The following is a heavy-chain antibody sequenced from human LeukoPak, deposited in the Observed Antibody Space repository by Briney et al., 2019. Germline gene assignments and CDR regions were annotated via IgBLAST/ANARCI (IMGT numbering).Heavy chain of an antibody. CDR3: AGDPIKRGYYFDY. D-gene: IGHD3-10*01. Sequence: GGSLRLSCAASGFTFSSYSMNWVRQAPGKGLEWVSSISSSSSYIYYADSVKGRFTISRDNAKNSLYLQMNSLRAEDTAVYYCAGDPIKRGYYFDYWGQGTLVTVSS. CDR1: GFTFSSYS. V-gene: IGHV3-21*01. J-gene: IGHJ4*02. CDR2: ISSSSSYI.